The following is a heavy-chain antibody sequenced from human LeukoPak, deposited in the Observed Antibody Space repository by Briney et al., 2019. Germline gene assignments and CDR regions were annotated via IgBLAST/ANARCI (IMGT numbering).Heavy chain of an antibody. J-gene: IGHJ3*02. CDR3: ARGSGAFDALDI. Sequence: PGGSLRLSCAASGFTFSSYERNWVRQAPGKGLEWVSYISSSGSTIYYADSVKGRFTISRDNAKNSLYLQMNSLRAEDTAVYYCARGSGAFDALDIWGQGTMVTVSS. CDR1: GFTFSSYE. D-gene: IGHD1-26*01. V-gene: IGHV3-48*03. CDR2: ISSSGSTI.